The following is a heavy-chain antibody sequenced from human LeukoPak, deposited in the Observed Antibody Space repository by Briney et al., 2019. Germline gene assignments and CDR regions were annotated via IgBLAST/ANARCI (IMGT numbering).Heavy chain of an antibody. J-gene: IGHJ4*02. Sequence: ASVKVSCKASGYTFTSYYMHWVRQAPGQGLGWRGMINPSGGSTSYAQKFQGRVTMTRDMSTSTVYMELSSLRSEDTAVYYCARSSVGATKGGTTGFDYWGQGTLVTVSS. CDR2: INPSGGST. V-gene: IGHV1-46*01. CDR1: GYTFTSYY. D-gene: IGHD1-26*01. CDR3: ARSSVGATKGGTTGFDY.